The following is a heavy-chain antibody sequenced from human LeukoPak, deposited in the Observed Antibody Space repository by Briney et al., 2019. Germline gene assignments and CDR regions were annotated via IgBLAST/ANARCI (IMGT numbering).Heavy chain of an antibody. CDR3: AGSYVIRSFDY. D-gene: IGHD3-16*01. Sequence: HPGGSLRLSCAASGFTVSSNYMSWVRQAPGKGLEWVLVIYSGGSTYYADSVKGRFTISRDNSKNTLYLQMNSLSAEDTAVYYCAGSYVIRSFDYWGQGTLVTVSS. CDR1: GFTVSSNY. J-gene: IGHJ4*02. CDR2: IYSGGST. V-gene: IGHV3-66*01.